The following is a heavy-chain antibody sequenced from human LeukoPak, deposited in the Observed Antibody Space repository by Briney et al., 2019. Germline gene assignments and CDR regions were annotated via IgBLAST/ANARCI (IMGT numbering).Heavy chain of an antibody. CDR3: ARTPGYSFYFDY. CDR2: IYPGDSDT. Sequence: PGESLKISCKGSGSKFASYWIGWVRQMPGKGLEWMGIIYPGDSDTRTSPSFQGQVTMSVDKSVNTAYLQWSSLKASDTAMYYCARTPGYSFYFDYWGLGTPVTVSS. J-gene: IGHJ4*02. CDR1: GSKFASYW. D-gene: IGHD5-18*01. V-gene: IGHV5-51*01.